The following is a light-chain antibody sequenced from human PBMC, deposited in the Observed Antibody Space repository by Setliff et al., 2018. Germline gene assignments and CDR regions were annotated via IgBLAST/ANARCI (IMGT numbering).Light chain of an antibody. CDR1: SSNIGAGYD. CDR2: GNS. Sequence: QSALAQPPSVSGAPGQRVTISCTGSSSNIGAGYDVHWYQQLPGTAPKLLIYGNSNRPSGVPDRFSGSKSGTSASLAITGLLAEGEADYYCQSYDSSLSGYVFGTGTKVTVL. V-gene: IGLV1-40*01. CDR3: QSYDSSLSGYV. J-gene: IGLJ1*01.